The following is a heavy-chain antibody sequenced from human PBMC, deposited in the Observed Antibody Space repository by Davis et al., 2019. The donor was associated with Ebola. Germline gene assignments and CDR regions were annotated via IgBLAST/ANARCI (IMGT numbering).Heavy chain of an antibody. J-gene: IGHJ4*02. CDR1: GGSIRSSSYY. CDR3: ARHQTCGGICQGTADS. V-gene: IGHV4-39*01. D-gene: IGHD2-15*01. Sequence: MPSETLSLTCAVSGGSIRSSSYYWGWIRQPPGKGLEWIGTFYYTGSTYYNPSLKSRVAISVDSSNNQFSLKLTSVTAADTAVYYCARHQTCGGICQGTADSWGQGTLVTVSS. CDR2: FYYTGST.